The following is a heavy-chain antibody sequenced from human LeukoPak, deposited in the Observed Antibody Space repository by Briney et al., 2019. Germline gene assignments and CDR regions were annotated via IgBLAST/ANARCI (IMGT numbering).Heavy chain of an antibody. V-gene: IGHV3-64D*06. Sequence: GGPLRLSCSVSGFTFSTYVMHWVRQAPGKGLEYVSAISSNGDNTYYADSVKGRFTISRDNSKNTLYLQMSSPRPDDTAVYFCVRVTGYWGQGTLVTVSS. CDR2: ISSNGDNT. J-gene: IGHJ4*02. CDR1: GFTFSTYV. CDR3: VRVTGY.